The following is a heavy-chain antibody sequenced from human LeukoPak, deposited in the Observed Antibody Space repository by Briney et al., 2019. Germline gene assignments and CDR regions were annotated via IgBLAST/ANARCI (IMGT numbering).Heavy chain of an antibody. D-gene: IGHD3-16*01. CDR3: ARVAGERGGPFDI. CDR2: INQDGSEK. Sequence: GGSLRLSCAASGFTFSSYWMTWVRQAPGKGLEWVAYINQDGSEKYYVDSVKGRFTISRDNAENSLYAQMSSLRAEDTAVYYCARVAGERGGPFDIWGQGAMVTVSS. V-gene: IGHV3-7*05. J-gene: IGHJ3*02. CDR1: GFTFSSYW.